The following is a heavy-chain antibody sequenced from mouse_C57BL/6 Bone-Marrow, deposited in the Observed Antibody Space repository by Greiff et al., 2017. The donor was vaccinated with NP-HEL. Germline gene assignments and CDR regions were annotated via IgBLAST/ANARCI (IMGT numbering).Heavy chain of an antibody. V-gene: IGHV1-76*01. CDR1: GYTFTDYY. D-gene: IGHD2-3*01. CDR2: IYPGSGNT. Sequence: QVQLQQSGAELVRPGASVKLSCKASGYTFTDYYINWVKQRPGQGLEWIARIYPGSGNTYYNEKFKGKATLTAEKSSSTAYMQLSSLTSEYSAVYFCARGIYDGYHYAMDYWGQGTSVTVSS. CDR3: ARGIYDGYHYAMDY. J-gene: IGHJ4*01.